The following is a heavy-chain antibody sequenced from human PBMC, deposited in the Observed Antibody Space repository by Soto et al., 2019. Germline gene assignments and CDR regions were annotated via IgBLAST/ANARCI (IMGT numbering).Heavy chain of an antibody. Sequence: GASVKVSCKASGYSFTSYPIVWVRQAPGQGLEWMGWITTFNGHTKYEQKFQGRVTMTTDTSANTTYMELRSLRSDDTAVYYCAREGGIATLHAWFDSWGQGTLVTVSS. CDR3: AREGGIATLHAWFDS. V-gene: IGHV1-18*01. J-gene: IGHJ5*01. CDR1: GYSFTSYP. D-gene: IGHD6-13*01. CDR2: ITTFNGHT.